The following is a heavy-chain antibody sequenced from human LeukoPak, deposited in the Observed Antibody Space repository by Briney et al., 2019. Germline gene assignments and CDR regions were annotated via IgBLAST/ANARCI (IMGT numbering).Heavy chain of an antibody. CDR1: GFTFSSYG. Sequence: GGSLRLSCAASGFTFSSYGMHWVRQAPGKGLEWVAFIRYDGSNKYYADSVKGRFTISRDNSKNTLYLQMNSLRAEDTAVHYCAKIPYSGYDEWGHFDYWGQGTLVTVSS. CDR2: IRYDGSNK. V-gene: IGHV3-30*02. J-gene: IGHJ4*02. D-gene: IGHD5-12*01. CDR3: AKIPYSGYDEWGHFDY.